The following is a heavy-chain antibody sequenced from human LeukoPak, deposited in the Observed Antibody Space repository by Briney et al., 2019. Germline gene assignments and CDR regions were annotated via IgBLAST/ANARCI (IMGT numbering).Heavy chain of an antibody. CDR1: GYTFSTYD. J-gene: IGHJ4*02. CDR3: ARAIRYQRLSDY. CDR2: MNPNSGNT. D-gene: IGHD2-2*01. Sequence: ASVKVSCKTSGYTFSTYDINWVRQAAGQGLEWMGWMNPNSGNTGFAQKFQGRATITRDNSITTAYLELRRLRSEDTAVYYCARAIRYQRLSDYWGQGTLVTVSS. V-gene: IGHV1-8*03.